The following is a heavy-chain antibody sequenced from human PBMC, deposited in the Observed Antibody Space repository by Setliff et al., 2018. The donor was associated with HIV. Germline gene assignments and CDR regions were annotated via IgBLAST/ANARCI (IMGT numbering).Heavy chain of an antibody. Sequence: SETLSLTCTVSGGSISSGSNYWSWIRQPAGKGLEWIGRIYTSGSTNYNPSLKSRVTISVDTSNNQFSLKLSSVTAADTAVYYCAREAEYYYDKGGAFDIWGQGTMVTVSS. CDR3: AREAEYYYDKGGAFDI. J-gene: IGHJ3*02. CDR2: IYTSGST. V-gene: IGHV4-61*02. CDR1: GGSISSGSNY. D-gene: IGHD3-22*01.